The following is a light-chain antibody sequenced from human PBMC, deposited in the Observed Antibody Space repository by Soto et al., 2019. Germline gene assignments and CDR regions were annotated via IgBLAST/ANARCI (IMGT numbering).Light chain of an antibody. V-gene: IGKV3-20*01. CDR2: DAS. J-gene: IGKJ4*01. CDR3: KKYGSTPLT. Sequence: EIVLTQSPGTLSLSPGERVTLSCRASQSVSSSYLAWYQQKPGQAPRLLIHDASSRATGIPDRFSGSGSGTDFTLTISRLEPEDFAVYYCKKYGSTPLTFGGVTKVEIK. CDR1: QSVSSSY.